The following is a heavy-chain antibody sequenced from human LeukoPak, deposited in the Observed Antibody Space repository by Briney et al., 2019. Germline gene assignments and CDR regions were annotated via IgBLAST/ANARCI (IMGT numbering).Heavy chain of an antibody. V-gene: IGHV4-38-2*02. J-gene: IGHJ4*02. CDR2: IYHSGST. CDR3: AKSGGYGLIDY. CDR1: GYSISSGYF. Sequence: SETLSLTCTVSGYSISSGYFWGWIRQPPGKGLEWIGSIYHSGSTSYNPSLKSRLTISVDTSKNQFSLKLNFVTAADTAMYYCAKSGGYGLIDYWGQGTLVTVSS. D-gene: IGHD1-26*01.